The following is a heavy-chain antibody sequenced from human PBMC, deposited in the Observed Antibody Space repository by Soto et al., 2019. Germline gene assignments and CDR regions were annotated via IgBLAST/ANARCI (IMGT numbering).Heavy chain of an antibody. V-gene: IGHV2-26*01. CDR2: IFSNDEK. Sequence: QVTLKESGPVLVKPTETLTLTCTVSGFSLSNARMGVSWIRQPPGKALEWLAHIFSNDEKSYSTSLKSRLTISNDTSKSQVVLTMTNMDPVDTATYYCARILRSTFYGMDVWGQGTTVTVSS. J-gene: IGHJ6*02. CDR1: GFSLSNARMG. D-gene: IGHD2-2*01. CDR3: ARILRSTFYGMDV.